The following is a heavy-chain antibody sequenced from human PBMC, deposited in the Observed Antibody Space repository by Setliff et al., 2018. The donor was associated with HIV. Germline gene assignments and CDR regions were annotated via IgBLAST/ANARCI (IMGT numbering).Heavy chain of an antibody. D-gene: IGHD2-8*01. CDR2: ISVKNGNT. CDR1: GYPFISYG. CDR3: ARIVALNGYPSDY. J-gene: IGHJ4*02. V-gene: IGHV1-18*01. Sequence: ASVKVSCKASGYPFISYGVSWVRQAPGQGLEWMGWISVKNGNTNYAQKFQGRVTMTTDTSTSTAYMEWRSLGSDDTAVYYCARIVALNGYPSDYWGQGTLVTVSS.